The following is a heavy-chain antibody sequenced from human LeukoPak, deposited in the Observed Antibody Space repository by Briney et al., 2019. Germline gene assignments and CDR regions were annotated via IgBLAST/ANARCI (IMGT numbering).Heavy chain of an antibody. Sequence: SVKVSCKASGGTFSSYAISWVRQAPGQGLEWMGGIIPIFGTANYAQKFQGRVTITADKSTSTAYMELSSLRSEDTAVYYCARDLGERGYRYGYISGKYYYYYMDVWGKGTTVTVSS. CDR3: ARDLGERGYRYGYISGKYYYYYMDV. J-gene: IGHJ6*03. D-gene: IGHD5-18*01. CDR2: IIPIFGTA. CDR1: GGTFSSYA. V-gene: IGHV1-69*06.